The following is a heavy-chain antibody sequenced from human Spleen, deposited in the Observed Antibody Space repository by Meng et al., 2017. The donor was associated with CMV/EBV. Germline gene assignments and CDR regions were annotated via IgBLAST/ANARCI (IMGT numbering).Heavy chain of an antibody. V-gene: IGHV4-61*01. Sequence: SETLSLTCTVSGGSVSSGTYYWSWIRQPPGKGLEWIGYIYYSGSTNYNPSLKSRVTILLDPSKNQLSLKLSSVTAADTAVYYCARSDREKYCSSTSCFDYGMDVWGQGTTVTVSS. CDR2: IYYSGST. D-gene: IGHD2-2*01. CDR3: ARSDREKYCSSTSCFDYGMDV. CDR1: GGSVSSGTYY. J-gene: IGHJ6*02.